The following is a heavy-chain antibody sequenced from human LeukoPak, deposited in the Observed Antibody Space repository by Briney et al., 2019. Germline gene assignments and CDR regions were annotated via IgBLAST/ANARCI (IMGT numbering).Heavy chain of an antibody. CDR1: GGSISSYY. V-gene: IGHV4-59*12. D-gene: IGHD5-24*01. CDR3: ARVKETTTTFHYFDYYMDV. J-gene: IGHJ6*03. Sequence: SETLSLTCTVSGGSISSYYWSWIRQPPGKGLEWIGYIYYSGSTNYNPSLESRVTISVDTSKKQFSLKLSSVTAADTAVYYCARVKETTTTFHYFDYYMDVWDKGTTVTVSS. CDR2: IYYSGST.